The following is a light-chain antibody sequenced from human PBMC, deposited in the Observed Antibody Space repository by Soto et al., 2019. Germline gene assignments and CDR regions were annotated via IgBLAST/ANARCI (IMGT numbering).Light chain of an antibody. V-gene: IGKV1-39*01. J-gene: IGKJ1*01. CDR1: QSISTF. Sequence: DIQMTQSPSSLSASLGDRVTITCRASQSISTFLNWYQQKPGEAPKILIYTASSLQSGVPSRFRGSGSGTDFTLTISSLQPEDVANYHCQQTDSTPWTFGQGTKVEIK. CDR3: QQTDSTPWT. CDR2: TAS.